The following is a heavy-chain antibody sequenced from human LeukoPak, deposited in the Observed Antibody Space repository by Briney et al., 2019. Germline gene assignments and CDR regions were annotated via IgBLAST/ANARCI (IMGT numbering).Heavy chain of an antibody. Sequence: GASVKVSCNASGYSFTSYDINWVRQAPGQGLEWMGWVNPKSGNTGYKQKFQARVTITRDTSISAAYMELSSLRSEDTAVYYCARQYNFDYWGQGTLVTVSS. CDR3: ARQYNFDY. CDR2: VNPKSGNT. J-gene: IGHJ4*02. V-gene: IGHV1-8*03. CDR1: GYSFTSYD. D-gene: IGHD2/OR15-2a*01.